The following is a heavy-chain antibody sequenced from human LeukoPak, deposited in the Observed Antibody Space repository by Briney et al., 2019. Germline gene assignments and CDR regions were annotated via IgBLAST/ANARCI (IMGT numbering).Heavy chain of an antibody. CDR3: ASGLTGYFDY. V-gene: IGHV1-69*13. Sequence: ASVKVSCKASGYTFTGYYMHWVRQAPGQGLEWMGGIIPIFGTANYAQKFQGRVTITADESTSTAYMELSSLRSEDTAVYYCASGLTGYFDYWGQGTLVTVSS. D-gene: IGHD7-27*01. J-gene: IGHJ4*02. CDR2: IIPIFGTA. CDR1: GYTFTGYY.